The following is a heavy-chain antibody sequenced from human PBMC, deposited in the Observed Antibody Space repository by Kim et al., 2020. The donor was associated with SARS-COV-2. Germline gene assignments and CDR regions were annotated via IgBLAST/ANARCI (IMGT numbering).Heavy chain of an antibody. V-gene: IGHV1-69*13. J-gene: IGHJ6*02. Sequence: SVKVSCKTSGGTFSKYAINWVRQAPGQGLEWMGGIIPLFDKPDYAHKFKGRVTITADESTSTVYMELKSLRSDDTALYYCARDRDDYPGAGSFHYYYYAMDVWGQGTTVTVSS. D-gene: IGHD2-8*02. CDR1: GGTFSKYA. CDR3: ARDRDDYPGAGSFHYYYYAMDV. CDR2: IIPLFDKP.